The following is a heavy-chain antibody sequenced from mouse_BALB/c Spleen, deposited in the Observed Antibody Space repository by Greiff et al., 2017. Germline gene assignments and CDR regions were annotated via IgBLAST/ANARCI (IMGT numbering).Heavy chain of an antibody. V-gene: IGHV5-9-4*01. CDR3: ARGPHYYGSSYYFDY. J-gene: IGHJ2*01. Sequence: EVQLVESGGGLVKPGGSLKLSCAASGFTFSSYAMSWVRQSPEKRLEWVAEISSGGSYTYYPDTVTGRFTISRDNAKNTLYLEMSSLRSEDTAMYYCARGPHYYGSSYYFDYWSQGTTLTVSS. CDR2: ISSGGSYT. CDR1: GFTFSSYA. D-gene: IGHD1-1*01.